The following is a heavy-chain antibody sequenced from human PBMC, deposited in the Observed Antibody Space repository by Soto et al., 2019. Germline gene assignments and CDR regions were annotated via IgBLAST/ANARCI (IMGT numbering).Heavy chain of an antibody. J-gene: IGHJ4*02. D-gene: IGHD6-19*01. CDR2: ISSTGALM. Sequence: AGGARRLSCAASGFIFSQYSMNWVRQAPGKGLEWVSSISSTGALMYYADSVKGRFTISRDDADNSLYLQMDSLRVEDTAVYYCARDRLARGIPVAGRIDYWGQGALVTVSS. CDR3: ARDRLARGIPVAGRIDY. V-gene: IGHV3-21*01. CDR1: GFIFSQYS.